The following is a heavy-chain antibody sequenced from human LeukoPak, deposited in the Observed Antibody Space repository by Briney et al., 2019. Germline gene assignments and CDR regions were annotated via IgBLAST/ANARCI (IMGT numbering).Heavy chain of an antibody. CDR1: GCTFTGYY. CDR3: ARGYDSSGYYLLYYYYMDV. Sequence: ASVKVSCKASGCTFTGYYMHWVRQAPGQGLEWMGWINPNSGGTNYAQKLQGRVTMTRDTSISTAYMELSRLRSDDTAVYYCARGYDSSGYYLLYYYYMDVWGKGTTVTVSS. J-gene: IGHJ6*03. V-gene: IGHV1-2*02. CDR2: INPNSGGT. D-gene: IGHD3-22*01.